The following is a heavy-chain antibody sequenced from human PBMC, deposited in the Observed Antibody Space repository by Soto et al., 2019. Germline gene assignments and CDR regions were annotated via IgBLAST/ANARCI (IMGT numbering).Heavy chain of an antibody. V-gene: IGHV1-69*13. CDR3: ARVRSFFDSSGYGDWFDP. CDR1: GVTFSSYA. D-gene: IGHD3-22*01. Sequence: SVKVSCKASGVTFSSYAISWVRQAPGQGLEWMGGIIPIFGTANYAQKFQGRVTITADESTSTAYMELSSLRSEDTAVYYCARVRSFFDSSGYGDWFDPWGQGTLVTVSS. J-gene: IGHJ5*02. CDR2: IIPIFGTA.